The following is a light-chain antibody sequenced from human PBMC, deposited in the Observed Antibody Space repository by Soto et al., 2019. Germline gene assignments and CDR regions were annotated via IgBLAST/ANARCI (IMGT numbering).Light chain of an antibody. J-gene: IGKJ4*01. CDR1: QTVSSF. CDR3: HQRSNWPLT. V-gene: IGKV3-11*01. Sequence: VLTQSPATLSLSPGERATLSCRASQTVSSFLAWYQQKPGQAPRLLIHDSSDRATGIPARFSGSGSGTDFTLTISSLEPEDVAVYYCHQRSNWPLTFGGGTRVEI. CDR2: DSS.